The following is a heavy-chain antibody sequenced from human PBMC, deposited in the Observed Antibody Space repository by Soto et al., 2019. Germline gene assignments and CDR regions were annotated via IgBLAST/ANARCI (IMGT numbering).Heavy chain of an antibody. V-gene: IGHV3-53*01. CDR1: GFTFSSYS. Sequence: GSLRLSCAASGFTFSSYSMNWVRQAPGKGLEWVSVIYSGGSTYYADSVKGRFTISRDNSKNTLYLQMNSLRAEDTAVYYCARVGLTYYYDSSGSNPSYYFDYWGQGTLVTVSS. D-gene: IGHD3-22*01. J-gene: IGHJ4*02. CDR3: ARVGLTYYYDSSGSNPSYYFDY. CDR2: IYSGGST.